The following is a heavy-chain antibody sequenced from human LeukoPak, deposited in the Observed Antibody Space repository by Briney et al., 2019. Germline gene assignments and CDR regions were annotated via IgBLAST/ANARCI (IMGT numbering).Heavy chain of an antibody. V-gene: IGHV1-69*04. J-gene: IGHJ6*02. CDR1: GGTFSSYA. CDR3: ARVGATLLNYYYGMDV. Sequence: ASVKLSCKASGGTFSSYAISWVRQAPGQGLEWMGRIIPILGIANYAQKFQGRVTITADKSTSTAYMELSSLRSEDTAVYYCARVGATLLNYYYGMDVWGQGTTVTVSS. D-gene: IGHD1-26*01. CDR2: IIPILGIA.